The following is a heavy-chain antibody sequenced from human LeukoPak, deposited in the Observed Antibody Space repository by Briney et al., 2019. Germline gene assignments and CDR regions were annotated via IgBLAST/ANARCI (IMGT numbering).Heavy chain of an antibody. Sequence: GGSLRLSCAASGFTFSSYAMSWVRQAPGKGLEWVSAISGSGGSTYYADSVKGRFTISRDNSKNTLYLQMNSLRAEDTAVYYCAKDLEDLITVGGGGGFDIWGQGTMVTVSS. J-gene: IGHJ3*02. V-gene: IGHV3-23*01. CDR1: GFTFSSYA. CDR3: AKDLEDLITVGGGGGFDI. CDR2: ISGSGGST. D-gene: IGHD3-10*01.